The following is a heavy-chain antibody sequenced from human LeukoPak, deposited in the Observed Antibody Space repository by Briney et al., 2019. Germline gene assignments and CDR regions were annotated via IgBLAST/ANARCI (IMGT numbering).Heavy chain of an antibody. V-gene: IGHV3-48*03. Sequence: GGSLRLSCAASGFSCSSYETNWVRQAPGKGLEWVSYISSSGSTIYYADSVKGRFTISRDNAKNSLYLQMNSLRAEDTAVYYCARDGYYDSSGYYYVNDAFDIWGQGTMVTVSS. D-gene: IGHD3-22*01. CDR2: ISSSGSTI. J-gene: IGHJ3*02. CDR1: GFSCSSYE. CDR3: ARDGYYDSSGYYYVNDAFDI.